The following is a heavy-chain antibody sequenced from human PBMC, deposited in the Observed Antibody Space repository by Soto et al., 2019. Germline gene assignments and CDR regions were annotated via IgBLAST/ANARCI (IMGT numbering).Heavy chain of an antibody. CDR3: AMGHEFGGNSDAFDS. Sequence: QVQLVQSGAELKKPGSSVKVSCKASGGTFSTSSINWVRQAHGQGLEWMGGIIPIFGTADYAQKFQGRATLTAYESTSIAYIELRSLSSADTAVYYCAMGHEFGGNSDAFDSWGQRTMVTVSS. CDR1: GGTFSTSS. D-gene: IGHD2-21*02. CDR2: IIPIFGTA. V-gene: IGHV1-69*12. J-gene: IGHJ3*02.